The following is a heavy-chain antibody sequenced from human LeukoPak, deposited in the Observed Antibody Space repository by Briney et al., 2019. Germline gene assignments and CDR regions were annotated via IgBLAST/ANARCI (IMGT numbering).Heavy chain of an antibody. CDR2: IYYSGST. J-gene: IGHJ3*02. Sequence: SETLSLTCTVSGGSISSSSYYWSWIRQPPGKGLEWIGYIYYSGSTNYNPSLKSRVIISVDTSKNQFSLKLSSVTAADTAVYYCARDLKNRYSSEYAFDIWGQGTMVTVSS. CDR3: ARDLKNRYSSEYAFDI. CDR1: GGSISSSSYY. V-gene: IGHV4-61*01. D-gene: IGHD6-25*01.